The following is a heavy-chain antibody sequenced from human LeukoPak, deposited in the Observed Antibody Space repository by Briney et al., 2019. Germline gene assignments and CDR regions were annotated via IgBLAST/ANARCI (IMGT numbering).Heavy chain of an antibody. J-gene: IGHJ6*02. Sequence: PGGSLRLSCAASGFTFSSYAMSWVRQAPGKGLEWVSAISGSGGSTYYADSVKGRFTISRDNSKNTLYLQMNSLRAEDTAVYYCARGRTRGFWRKRYYYGMDVWGQGTTVTVSS. CDR1: GFTFSSYA. CDR2: ISGSGGST. D-gene: IGHD3-3*01. V-gene: IGHV3-23*01. CDR3: ARGRTRGFWRKRYYYGMDV.